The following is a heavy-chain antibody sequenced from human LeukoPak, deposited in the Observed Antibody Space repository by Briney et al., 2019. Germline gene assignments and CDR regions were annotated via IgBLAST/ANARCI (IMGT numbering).Heavy chain of an antibody. J-gene: IGHJ3*02. D-gene: IGHD3-22*01. CDR3: ARLPYYDSSGTPFGAFDI. CDR1: GGSFGGYY. Sequence: SETLSLTCAVYGGSFGGYYWSWIRQPPGKGLEWIGEINHSGSTNYNPSLKSRVTISVDTSKNQFSLKLSSVTAADTAVYYCARLPYYDSSGTPFGAFDIWGQGTMVTVSS. CDR2: INHSGST. V-gene: IGHV4-34*01.